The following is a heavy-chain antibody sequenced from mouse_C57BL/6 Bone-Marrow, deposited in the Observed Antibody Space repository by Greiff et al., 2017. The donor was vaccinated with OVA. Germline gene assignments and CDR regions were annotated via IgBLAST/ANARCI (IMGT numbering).Heavy chain of an antibody. CDR1: GYTFTSYW. V-gene: IGHV1-55*01. CDR2: IYPGSGST. CDR3: ARKALTMGYWYFDV. D-gene: IGHD1-1*02. Sequence: QVQLQQPGAELVKPGASVKMSCKASGYTFTSYWITWVKQRPGQGLEWIGDIYPGSGSTNYNEKFKSKATLTVDTSSSTAYMQLSSLTSKDSAVYYCARKALTMGYWYFDVWGTGTTVTVSS. J-gene: IGHJ1*03.